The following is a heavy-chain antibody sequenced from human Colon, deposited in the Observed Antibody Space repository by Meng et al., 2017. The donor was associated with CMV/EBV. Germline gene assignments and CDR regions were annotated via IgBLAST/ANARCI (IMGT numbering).Heavy chain of an antibody. CDR1: GYTFITHA. J-gene: IGHJ4*02. CDR3: ARDWDYGDPADY. Sequence: QVQLVQSGAEVKKPGASVKVSCKASGYTFITHAINWVRQAPGQGLEWMGWFNPDNGNINYAQKLQGRVTLTTDTSTSTAYMELRGLRYDDTAVYFCARDWDYGDPADYWGQGTLVTVSS. CDR2: FNPDNGNI. V-gene: IGHV1-18*01. D-gene: IGHD4-17*01.